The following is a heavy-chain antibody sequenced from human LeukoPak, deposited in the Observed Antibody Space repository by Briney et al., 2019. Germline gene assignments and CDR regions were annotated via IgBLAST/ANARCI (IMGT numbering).Heavy chain of an antibody. J-gene: IGHJ4*02. CDR1: GFTLWRHP. V-gene: IGHV3-64*01. Sequence: GGTVSRQCSAWGFTLWRHPMLCARPARGMGGEYGLDLSSNGGSTYYANSVKGRFTISRDNSKNTLYLQMGSLRAEDMAVYYCARGDSSTHTDLDYWGQGTLVTVSS. D-gene: IGHD6-13*01. CDR2: LSSNGGST. CDR3: ARGDSSTHTDLDY.